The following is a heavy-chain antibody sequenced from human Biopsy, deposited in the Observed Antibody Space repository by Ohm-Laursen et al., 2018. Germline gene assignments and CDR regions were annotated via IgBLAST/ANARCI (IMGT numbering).Heavy chain of an antibody. CDR2: INDNGNT. Sequence: PSQTLSLTCTVSGDSISSNYWSWIRQPPGKGLEWIGYINDNGNTNYNPSLKSRVTISVDTSMNQFSLKLKSVTAADTALYFCARHFYDNFGPTPFDAFDLWGQGTLVTVSA. CDR1: GDSISSNY. J-gene: IGHJ3*01. V-gene: IGHV4-59*12. CDR3: ARHFYDNFGPTPFDAFDL. D-gene: IGHD3-22*01.